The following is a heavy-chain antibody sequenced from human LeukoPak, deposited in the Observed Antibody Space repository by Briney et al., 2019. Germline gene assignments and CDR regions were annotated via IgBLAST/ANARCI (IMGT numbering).Heavy chain of an antibody. D-gene: IGHD3-10*01. J-gene: IGHJ6*03. CDR2: INPNSDNT. V-gene: IGHV1-8*02. CDR1: GYTFTGYY. Sequence: ASVKVSCKASGYTFTGYYMHWVRQAPGQGLEWMGWINPNSDNTGYAQKFQGRVTMTRNTSISTAYMELSSLRSEDTAVYYCARLSYGSGSYYYYYYYMDVWGKGTTVTISS. CDR3: ARLSYGSGSYYYYYYYMDV.